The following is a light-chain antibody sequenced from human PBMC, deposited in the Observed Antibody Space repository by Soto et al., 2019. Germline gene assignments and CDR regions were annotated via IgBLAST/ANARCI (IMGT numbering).Light chain of an antibody. V-gene: IGKV1-5*03. Sequence: DIQMTQSPSTLSASVVDRVTITFRASQSISSWLAWYQQKPGKAPKLLIYKASSLESGVPSRFSGSGSGTEFTLTISSLQPDDFATYYCQQYNSYWTFGQGTKVDIK. CDR2: KAS. CDR1: QSISSW. CDR3: QQYNSYWT. J-gene: IGKJ1*01.